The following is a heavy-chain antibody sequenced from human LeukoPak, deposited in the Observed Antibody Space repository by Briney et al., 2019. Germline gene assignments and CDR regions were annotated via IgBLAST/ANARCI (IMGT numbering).Heavy chain of an antibody. CDR3: EKTPLQDCSGGSCYSYWYFDL. D-gene: IGHD2-15*01. V-gene: IGHV3-30*18. CDR1: GFTFSSYG. CDR2: ISYDGNNK. Sequence: PGRSLRLSCAASGFTFSSYGMHWVRQAPGTGLEWVAVISYDGNNKYFADSVKGRFTISRDNSKNTLYLQMNSLRAEDTAVYYCEKTPLQDCSGGSCYSYWYFDLWGRGTLVTVSS. J-gene: IGHJ2*01.